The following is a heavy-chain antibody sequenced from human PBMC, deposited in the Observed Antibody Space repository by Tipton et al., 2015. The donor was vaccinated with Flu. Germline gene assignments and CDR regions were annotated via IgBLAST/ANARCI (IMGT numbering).Heavy chain of an antibody. Sequence: QLVQSGGGLIQPGGSLRLSCATSGFTVSSNHMSWVRQAPGKRPECVSVIYSGGNTYYADSVKGRFTISRDNSKDTLYLQMNSLRAEDTAVYYCARVGSRLNSDGMDVWGQGTTVTVSS. V-gene: IGHV3-53*01. CDR3: ARVGSRLNSDGMDV. CDR2: IYSGGNT. J-gene: IGHJ6*02. D-gene: IGHD2-15*01. CDR1: GFTVSSNH.